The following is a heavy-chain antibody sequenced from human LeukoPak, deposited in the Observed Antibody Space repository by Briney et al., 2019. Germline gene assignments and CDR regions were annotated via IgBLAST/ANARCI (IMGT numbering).Heavy chain of an antibody. Sequence: SETLSLTCAVYGGSFSGYYWSWIRQPPGKGLEWIGEINYSGSTNYNPSLKSRVTISVDTSKNQFSLKLSSVTAADTAVYYCARGSPRYSSGWYNYFDYWGQGTLVTVSS. CDR3: ARGSPRYSSGWYNYFDY. CDR2: INYSGST. CDR1: GGSFSGYY. J-gene: IGHJ4*02. V-gene: IGHV4-34*01. D-gene: IGHD6-19*01.